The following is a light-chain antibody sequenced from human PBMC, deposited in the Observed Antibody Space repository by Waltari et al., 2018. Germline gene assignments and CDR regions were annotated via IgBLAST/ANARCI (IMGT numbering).Light chain of an antibody. Sequence: DIQMTQSPSSLSASVGDRVTITCRASQSVSKYLNWYQQQPGKAPKLLIYTTSNLQSGVPSRFSGSGSGTDFTLTISSLQLEDLATYYCQQSYNTPLSFGVGTKVEIK. CDR1: QSVSKY. J-gene: IGKJ4*01. V-gene: IGKV1-39*01. CDR3: QQSYNTPLS. CDR2: TTS.